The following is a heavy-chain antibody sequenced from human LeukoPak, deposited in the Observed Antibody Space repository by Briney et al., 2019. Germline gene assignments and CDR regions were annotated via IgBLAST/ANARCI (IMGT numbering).Heavy chain of an antibody. V-gene: IGHV3-30*18. CDR2: ISSDGSNE. CDR1: GFTFSSYG. CDR3: AKDPHTVTAFDI. Sequence: GGSLRLSCAASGFTFSSYGMHWVRQAPGKGLEWVAVISSDGSNEYSADSVKGRFTISRDNSKNTLSLQMNSLRAEDTAVYYCAKDPHTVTAFDIWGQGIMVTVSS. J-gene: IGHJ3*02. D-gene: IGHD4-17*01.